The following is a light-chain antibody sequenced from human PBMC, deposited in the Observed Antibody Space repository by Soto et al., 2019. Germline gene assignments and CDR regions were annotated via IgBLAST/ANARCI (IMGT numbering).Light chain of an antibody. CDR2: GGS. J-gene: IGKJ5*01. V-gene: IGKV3-15*01. CDR3: QQYSDWPPIT. CDR1: MSGRSD. Sequence: EIVLTQSPATLSVPAGASATFACRPSMSGRSDLGWYQQKPGQAPRLIIYGGSIRAADIPDRFSGSGSGTEFTLTISTLQSEDFAIYYCQQYSDWPPITFGQGTRLEIK.